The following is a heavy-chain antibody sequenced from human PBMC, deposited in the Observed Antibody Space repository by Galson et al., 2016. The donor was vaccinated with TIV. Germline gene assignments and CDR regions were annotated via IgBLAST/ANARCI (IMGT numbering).Heavy chain of an antibody. D-gene: IGHD6-13*01. CDR2: ISGSADRADRA. Sequence: SLRLSCAASGFTFETYAMTWVRQAPGKGLEWVSVISGSADRADRAYYADSVGGRFTISRDNSKNTVFLEMNSLTVEDTAVYYCAKGGSWYDYWGPGTLVTVSS. J-gene: IGHJ4*02. CDR1: GFTFETYA. CDR3: AKGGSWYDY. V-gene: IGHV3-23*01.